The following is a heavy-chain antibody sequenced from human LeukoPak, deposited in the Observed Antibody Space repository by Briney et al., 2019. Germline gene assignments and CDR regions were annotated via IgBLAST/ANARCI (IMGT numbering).Heavy chain of an antibody. J-gene: IGHJ4*02. CDR3: ARETPQWLATYYFDY. CDR2: ISSSSSYI. CDR1: GLTFSSYS. V-gene: IGHV3-21*01. Sequence: PGGSLRLSCAASGLTFSSYSMNWVRQAPGKGLEWVSSISSSSSYIYYADSVKGRFTISRDNAKNSLYLQMNSLRAEDTAVYYCARETPQWLATYYFDYWGQGTLVTVSS. D-gene: IGHD6-19*01.